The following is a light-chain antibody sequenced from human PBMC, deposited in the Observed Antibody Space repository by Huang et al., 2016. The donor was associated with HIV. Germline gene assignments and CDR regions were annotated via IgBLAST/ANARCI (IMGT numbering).Light chain of an antibody. CDR1: QSVSSD. V-gene: IGKV3-15*01. J-gene: IGKJ1*01. Sequence: EVVMTQSPATLSVSPGERATLSCRASQSVSSDLAWYQQKPGQAPRLLIYGASTRATGIPARFSGGGSGTEFTLTFSSLQSKDFAVYYCQQYNDWPPTFGQGTKVEIK. CDR2: GAS. CDR3: QQYNDWPPT.